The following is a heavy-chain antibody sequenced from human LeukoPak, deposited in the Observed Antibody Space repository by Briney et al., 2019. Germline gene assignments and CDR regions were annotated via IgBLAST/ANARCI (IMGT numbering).Heavy chain of an antibody. V-gene: IGHV1-69*04. D-gene: IGHD5-24*01. CDR2: IIPILGIA. CDR3: ARDLEMATIQGYYYYGMDV. Sequence: SVKVSCKASGGTFSSYTISWVRQAPGHGLEWMGRIIPILGIANYAQKFQGRVTITADKSTSTAYMELSSLRSEDTAVYYCARDLEMATIQGYYYYGMDVWGQGTTVTVSS. CDR1: GGTFSSYT. J-gene: IGHJ6*02.